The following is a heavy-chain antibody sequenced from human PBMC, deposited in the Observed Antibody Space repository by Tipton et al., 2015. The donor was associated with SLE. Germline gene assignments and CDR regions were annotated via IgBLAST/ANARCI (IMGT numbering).Heavy chain of an antibody. Sequence: QLVQSGGGVVRPGGSLRLSCAASGFTFDDYGMSWVRQAPGKGLEWVSAISGSGGSSYYADSVKGRFTISRDNSKNTLYLQMNSLRAEDTAVYYCAKDQVFGEFDYWGQGTLVTVSS. D-gene: IGHD3-10*02. CDR1: GFTFDDYG. CDR2: ISGSGGSS. V-gene: IGHV3-23*04. J-gene: IGHJ4*02. CDR3: AKDQVFGEFDY.